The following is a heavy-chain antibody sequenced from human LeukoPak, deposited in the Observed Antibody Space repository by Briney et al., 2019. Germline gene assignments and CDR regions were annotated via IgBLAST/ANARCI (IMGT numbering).Heavy chain of an antibody. D-gene: IGHD1-14*01. CDR3: VKDRTGGRVAFDI. J-gene: IGHJ3*02. CDR1: GFTFSSYA. V-gene: IGHV3-64D*09. Sequence: GGSLRLSCSASGFTFSSYAMHWVRQAPGKGVQYASAISSNGRSTYYADSVKGRFTISRDNSQNTLYLQMSSLRAEDTAVYYCVKDRTGGRVAFDIWGQGTMVTVSS. CDR2: ISSNGRST.